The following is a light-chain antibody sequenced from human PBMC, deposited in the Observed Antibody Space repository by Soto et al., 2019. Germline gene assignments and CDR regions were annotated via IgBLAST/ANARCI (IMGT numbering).Light chain of an antibody. J-gene: IGKJ4*01. CDR1: QDIRKN. V-gene: IGKV1-33*01. Sequence: GDRVTITCQASQDIRKNLNWYQQKPGKAPKLLIYGVSNLETGVPSRFSGSGSGTYFTLTITSLQPEDISTYYCQQFNDLITFGGGTKVEI. CDR3: QQFNDLIT. CDR2: GVS.